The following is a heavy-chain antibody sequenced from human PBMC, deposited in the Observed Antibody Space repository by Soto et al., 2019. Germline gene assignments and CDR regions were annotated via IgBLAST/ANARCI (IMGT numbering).Heavy chain of an antibody. J-gene: IGHJ3*02. CDR2: INPATGAA. D-gene: IGHD3-3*01. V-gene: IGHV1-2*02. Sequence: QLHLVQSGAVVKKPGASVTVSCSASGYPVTAYYMHWVRQAPGRGLEWMGGINPATGAAKYKQTFQGRVTMTRDTSTSTVFMELCGLTSDDTTVFYCAIGGGVGVAGSAAFDMWGQGTLVTVSS. CDR1: GYPVTAYY. CDR3: AIGGGVGVAGSAAFDM.